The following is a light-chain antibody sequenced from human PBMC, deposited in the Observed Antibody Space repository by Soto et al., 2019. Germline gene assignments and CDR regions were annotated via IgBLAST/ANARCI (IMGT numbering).Light chain of an antibody. Sequence: QSALTQPPSASGSPGQSVTISCTGTSSDVGSYNYVSWYQQHPGKAPKLMIFEVSKRPSGVPDRFSGSKSGNTSSLTVSGLQAEDEADYYCPSYAGSNNFVFGGGTKVTVL. CDR1: SSDVGSYNY. CDR2: EVS. V-gene: IGLV2-8*01. CDR3: PSYAGSNNFV. J-gene: IGLJ3*02.